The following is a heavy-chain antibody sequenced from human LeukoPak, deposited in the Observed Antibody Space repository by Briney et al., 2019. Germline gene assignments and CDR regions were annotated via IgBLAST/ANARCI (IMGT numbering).Heavy chain of an antibody. CDR2: INHSGNT. CDR1: GGSFSDYY. CDR3: ARHGGSGIDY. V-gene: IGHV4-34*01. D-gene: IGHD2-15*01. Sequence: SETLSLTCAAYGGSFSDYYWSWIRQPPGKGLEWMGEINHSGNTKYSPSLKSRVTISIDTSKNQFSLKLSSVTAADTAVYYCARHGGSGIDYWGQGTLVTVSS. J-gene: IGHJ4*02.